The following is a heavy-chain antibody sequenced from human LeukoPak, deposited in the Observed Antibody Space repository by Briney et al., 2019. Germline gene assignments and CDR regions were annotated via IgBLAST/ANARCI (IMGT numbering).Heavy chain of an antibody. CDR3: AKSNGYGLVDI. V-gene: IGHV4-4*02. CDR1: GGSIRTHKW. D-gene: IGHD3-10*01. CDR2: VHQSGST. J-gene: IGHJ3*02. Sequence: PSETLSLTCVVSGGSIRTHKWWSWVRQPPGKGLEWIGEVHQSGSTNYNPSLKSRVTISVDKSKNQFSLKLSSVIAADTAVYYCAKSNGYGLVDIWGQGTMVTVSS.